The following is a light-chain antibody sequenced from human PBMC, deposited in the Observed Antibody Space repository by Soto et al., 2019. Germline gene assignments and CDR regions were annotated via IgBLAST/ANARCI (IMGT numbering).Light chain of an antibody. CDR3: TSWTTSTTMI. V-gene: IGLV2-14*03. CDR1: SSDIGAYNF. CDR2: DVN. Sequence: QSALTQPASVSGSPGQSITISCTGTSSDIGAYNFVCWYQQHPGKAPKLMLYDVNIRPSGVSNRFSGSKSGNTASLTSSGLQAEDVADYYCTSWTTSTTMIFGVGTKLTVL. J-gene: IGLJ2*01.